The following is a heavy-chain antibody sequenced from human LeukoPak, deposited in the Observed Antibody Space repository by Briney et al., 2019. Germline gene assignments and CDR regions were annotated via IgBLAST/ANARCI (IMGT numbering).Heavy chain of an antibody. CDR1: GFTFSSYA. CDR3: ARGGGYRPYDY. J-gene: IGHJ4*02. Sequence: PGGSLRLSCAASGFTFSSYAMSWVRQAPGKGLEWVSVIYSGGSTYYADSVRGRFTISRDNSKNTLYLQMNGLRAEDTAVYYCARGGGYRPYDYWGQGTLVTVSS. CDR2: IYSGGST. D-gene: IGHD5-12*01. V-gene: IGHV3-53*01.